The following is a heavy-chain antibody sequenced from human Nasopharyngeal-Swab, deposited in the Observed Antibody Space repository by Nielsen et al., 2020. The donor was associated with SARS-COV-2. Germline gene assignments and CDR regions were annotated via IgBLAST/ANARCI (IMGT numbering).Heavy chain of an antibody. D-gene: IGHD3-22*01. Sequence: GESLKISCAASGFTFSSYAMSWVRQAPGKGLEWVSAISGSGGSTYYADSVKGRFTISRDNSKNTLYLQMNSLRAEDTAAYYCAKDLSLVVITTPNYWGQGTLVTVSS. CDR3: AKDLSLVVITTPNY. CDR2: ISGSGGST. CDR1: GFTFSSYA. V-gene: IGHV3-23*01. J-gene: IGHJ4*02.